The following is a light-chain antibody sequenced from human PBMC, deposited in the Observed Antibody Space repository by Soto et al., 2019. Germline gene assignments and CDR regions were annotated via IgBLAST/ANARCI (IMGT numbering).Light chain of an antibody. CDR1: QSVSSY. CDR2: DTS. CDR3: QQYGSSPLT. Sequence: EIVLTQSPGTLSLSVGERVTLSCKACQSVSSYLAWYQQTPGQAPRLLIYDTSNRATGTPDRFSGSGSGTDFTLTISRLEPEDFTVYYCQQYGSSPLTFGGGTTVEIK. J-gene: IGKJ4*01. V-gene: IGKV3-20*01.